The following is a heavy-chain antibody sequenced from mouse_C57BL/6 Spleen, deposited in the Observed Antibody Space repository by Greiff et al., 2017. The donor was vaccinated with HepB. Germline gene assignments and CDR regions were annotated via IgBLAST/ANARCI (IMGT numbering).Heavy chain of an antibody. D-gene: IGHD1-1*01. CDR3: ARNYGSSPHWYFDV. J-gene: IGHJ1*03. CDR1: GYTFTSYW. CDR2: IDPSDSYT. Sequence: QVQLQQPGAELVMPGASVKLSCKASGYTFTSYWMHWVKQRPGQGLEWIGEIDPSDSYTNYNQKFKGKSTLTVDKSSSTAYMQLSILTSEDSAVYYCARNYGSSPHWYFDVWGTGTTVTVSS. V-gene: IGHV1-69*01.